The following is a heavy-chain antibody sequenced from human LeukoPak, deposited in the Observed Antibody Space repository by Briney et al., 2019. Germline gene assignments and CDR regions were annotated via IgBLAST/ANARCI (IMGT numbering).Heavy chain of an antibody. Sequence: SGTLSLTCTVSGGSISSYYWSWIRQPPGKGLEWVGYIYYSGSTDYNPSLKSRVTISVDTSKNQFSLKLSSVTAADTAVYYCASRVLGTYYYGMDVWGQGTTVTVSS. J-gene: IGHJ6*02. CDR3: ASRVLGTYYYGMDV. V-gene: IGHV4-59*01. D-gene: IGHD2-8*01. CDR2: IYYSGST. CDR1: GGSISSYY.